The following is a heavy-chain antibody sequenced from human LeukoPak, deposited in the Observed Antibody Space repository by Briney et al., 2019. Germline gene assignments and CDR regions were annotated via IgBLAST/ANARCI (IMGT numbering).Heavy chain of an antibody. J-gene: IGHJ5*02. V-gene: IGHV4-34*01. D-gene: IGHD2-2*01. CDR2: INHSGST. Sequence: SETLSLTCAAYGGSFSGYYWSWIRQPPGKGLEWIGEINHSGSTNYNPSLKSRVTISVDTSKNQFSLKLSSVTAADTAVYYCARRYCSSTSCYSPYNWFDPWGQGTLVTVSS. CDR1: GGSFSGYY. CDR3: ARRYCSSTSCYSPYNWFDP.